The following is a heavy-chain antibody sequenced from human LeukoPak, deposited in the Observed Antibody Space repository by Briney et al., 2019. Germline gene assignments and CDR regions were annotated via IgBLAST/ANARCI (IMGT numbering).Heavy chain of an antibody. CDR2: ISNSSYI. CDR1: GFTFSSYS. V-gene: IGHV3-21*01. Sequence: GGSLRLSCAASGFTFSSYSMNWVRQAPGKGLEWVSSISNSSYIYYADSVKGRFTISRDNAKNSLYLQMNSVRAEDTAVYYCARAPGAMVARFDYWGQGTLVTVSS. D-gene: IGHD5-18*01. CDR3: ARAPGAMVARFDY. J-gene: IGHJ4*02.